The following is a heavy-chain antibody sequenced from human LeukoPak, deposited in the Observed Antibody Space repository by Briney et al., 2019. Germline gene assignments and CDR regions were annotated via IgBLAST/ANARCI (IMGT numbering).Heavy chain of an antibody. CDR1: GGSIRSGDHY. J-gene: IGHJ3*02. CDR3: EREPLLGAHGAFDI. CDR2: IYYSGST. Sequence: SETLSLTCTVSGGSIRSGDHYWSWIRQPPGKGLEWIGYIYYSGSTYYNPSLKSRVTISVDASKNQFSLKLSSVTAADTAVYYCEREPLLGAHGAFDIWGQGTMVTVSS. V-gene: IGHV4-30-4*01. D-gene: IGHD7-27*01.